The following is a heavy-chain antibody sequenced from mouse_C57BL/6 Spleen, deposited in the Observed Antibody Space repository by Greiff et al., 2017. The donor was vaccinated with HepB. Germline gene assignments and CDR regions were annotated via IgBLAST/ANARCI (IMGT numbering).Heavy chain of an antibody. CDR2: ISYSGST. Sequence: EVQRVESGPGMVKPSQSLSLTCTVTGYSITSGYDWHWIRHFPGNKLEWMGYISYSGSTNYNPSLKSRISITHDTSKNHFFLKLNSVTTEDTATYYCARGGGGYYHFDYWGQGTTLTVSS. CDR1: GYSITSGYD. D-gene: IGHD2-3*01. V-gene: IGHV3-1*01. J-gene: IGHJ2*01. CDR3: ARGGGGYYHFDY.